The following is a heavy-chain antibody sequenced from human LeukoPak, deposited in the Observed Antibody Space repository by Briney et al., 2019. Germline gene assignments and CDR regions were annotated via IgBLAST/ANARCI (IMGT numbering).Heavy chain of an antibody. J-gene: IGHJ4*02. Sequence: ASVKVSCKASGYDFINYGISWVRQAPGQGLEWMGWRSIYNGNTDYKLQGRITITTDESTTTAYMELTSLRSEDTAVYYCAADGTDWGQGTLVTVSS. CDR2: RSIYNGNT. CDR1: GYDFINYG. CDR3: AADGTD. V-gene: IGHV1-18*01.